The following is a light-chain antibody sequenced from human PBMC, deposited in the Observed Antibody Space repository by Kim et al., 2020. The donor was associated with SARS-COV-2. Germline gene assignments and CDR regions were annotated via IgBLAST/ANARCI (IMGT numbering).Light chain of an antibody. J-gene: IGKJ1*01. CDR2: AAS. CDR1: QSISNY. V-gene: IGKV1-39*01. Sequence: DIQMTQSPSSLSASVGDRVTITCRASQSISNYLNWYQQKLGKAPKVLISAASSLQSGVPSKFSGSGSGTYFTLTISSLQPVDFATYYCQQTYSMVRTFGQGTKGDIK. CDR3: QQTYSMVRT.